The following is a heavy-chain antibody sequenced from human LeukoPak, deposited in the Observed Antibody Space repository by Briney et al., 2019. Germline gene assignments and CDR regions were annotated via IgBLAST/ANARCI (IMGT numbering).Heavy chain of an antibody. CDR3: ARVEYSSSPGVPGYYYYYMDV. J-gene: IGHJ6*03. CDR1: GYTFTGYY. Sequence: GASVKVSCKASGYTFTGYYMHWVRQAPGQGLEWMGWINPNSGGTNYAQKFQGWVTMTRDTSISTAYMELSRLRSDDTAVYNCARVEYSSSPGVPGYYYYYMDVWGKGTTVTVSS. D-gene: IGHD6-6*01. CDR2: INPNSGGT. V-gene: IGHV1-2*04.